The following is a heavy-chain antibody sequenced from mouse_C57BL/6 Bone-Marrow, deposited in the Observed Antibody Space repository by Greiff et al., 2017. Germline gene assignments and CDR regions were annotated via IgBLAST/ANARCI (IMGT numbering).Heavy chain of an antibody. CDR1: GYTFTSYW. Sequence: QVHVKQPGAELVRPGSSVKLSCKASGYTFTSYWMDWVKQRPGQGLEWIGNIYPSDSETHYNQKFKDKATLTVDKSSSTAYMALSSLTSEDSAVYYCERRGLFYAMDYWGQGTSVAVSS. CDR2: IYPSDSET. J-gene: IGHJ4*01. CDR3: ERRGLFYAMDY. D-gene: IGHD1-1*02. V-gene: IGHV1-61*01.